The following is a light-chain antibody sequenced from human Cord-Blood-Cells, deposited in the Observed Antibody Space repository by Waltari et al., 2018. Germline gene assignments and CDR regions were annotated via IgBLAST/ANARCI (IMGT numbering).Light chain of an antibody. CDR2: WAS. V-gene: IGKV4-1*01. CDR3: QQYYSTPPT. Sequence: DIVMTQSPDSLAVSLCERDTTNCKSRQSVLYSSNNKNYLARYQHKPVQPPKLLIYWASTREAGGPDLFSGSGSGTDFPLTLSILQAVDVAVYYCQQYYSTPPTFGQGTKVEIQ. CDR1: QSVLYSSNNKNY. J-gene: IGKJ1*01.